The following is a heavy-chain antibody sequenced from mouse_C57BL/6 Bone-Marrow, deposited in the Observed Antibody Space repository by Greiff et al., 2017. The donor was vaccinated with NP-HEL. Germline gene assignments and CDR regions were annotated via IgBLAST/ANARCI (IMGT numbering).Heavy chain of an antibody. CDR3: ARVSTMVKWFAY. J-gene: IGHJ3*01. Sequence: QVQLQQPGAELVRPGTSVKLSCKASGYTFTSYWMHWVKQRPGQGLEWVGVIDPSDSYTNYTQKFKGKATLTVDPSSSTAYMQLSSLTSEDSAVYYGARVSTMVKWFAYWGQGTLVTVSA. CDR1: GYTFTSYW. CDR2: IDPSDSYT. V-gene: IGHV1-59*01. D-gene: IGHD2-2*01.